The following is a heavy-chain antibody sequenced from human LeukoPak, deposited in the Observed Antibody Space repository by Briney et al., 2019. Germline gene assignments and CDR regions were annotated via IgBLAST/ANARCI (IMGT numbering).Heavy chain of an antibody. D-gene: IGHD1-14*01. CDR2: IWYDGSNQ. V-gene: IGHV3-33*01. J-gene: IGHJ5*02. CDR3: AREAGMDAPFDP. CDR1: GFTISSYG. Sequence: GRSLRLSCAASGFTISSYGMHWVRQAPGKGLEWVAVIWYDGSNQYYADSVKGRFTISRDNSKNTLYLQMNSLRAEDTAVHYCAREAGMDAPFDPWGQGTLVTVSS.